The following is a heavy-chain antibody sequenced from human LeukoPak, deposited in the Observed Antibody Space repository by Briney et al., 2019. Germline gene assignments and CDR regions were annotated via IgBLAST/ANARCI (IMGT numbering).Heavy chain of an antibody. J-gene: IGHJ6*02. Sequence: HGESLKISCKCSGYSFKNYWIAWVRQMPGKGLEWMGIIYPGDSNTRYNPSFQGQVTISADKSISTAYLQWSSLKASDTAKYYCARQGFVASYGVDVWGQGTTVTVSS. CDR1: GYSFKNYW. CDR2: IYPGDSNT. V-gene: IGHV5-51*01. CDR3: ARQGFVASYGVDV.